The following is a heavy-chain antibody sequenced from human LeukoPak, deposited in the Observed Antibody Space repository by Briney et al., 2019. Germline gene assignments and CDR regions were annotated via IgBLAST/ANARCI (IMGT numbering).Heavy chain of an antibody. CDR3: AKVLGGSGSGYFDY. D-gene: IGHD7-27*01. V-gene: IGHV3-7*03. CDR1: GFTFSSYS. CDR2: IKQDGSEK. Sequence: GGSLRLSCAASGFTFSSYSMNWVRQAPGKGLEWVANIKQDGSEKYYLDSVKGRFTISRDNSKNTLYLQMSSLRAEDTAVYYCAKVLGGSGSGYFDYWGQGTLVTVSS. J-gene: IGHJ4*02.